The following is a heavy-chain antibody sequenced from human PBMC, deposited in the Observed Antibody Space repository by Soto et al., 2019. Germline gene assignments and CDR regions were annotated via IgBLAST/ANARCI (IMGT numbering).Heavy chain of an antibody. D-gene: IGHD2-8*01. CDR3: TTDCLGSCPNVDV. Sequence: GGSLRLSCAASGFAFTNAWMGWVRQAPGTGLEWVGRIKSRSDGGTTDYAAPVNGRFTISRDDSKNTLYLQMSSLKTEDTAVYYCTTDCLGSCPNVDVWGQGTTVTVSS. J-gene: IGHJ6*02. CDR2: IKSRSDGGTT. CDR1: GFAFTNAW. V-gene: IGHV3-15*01.